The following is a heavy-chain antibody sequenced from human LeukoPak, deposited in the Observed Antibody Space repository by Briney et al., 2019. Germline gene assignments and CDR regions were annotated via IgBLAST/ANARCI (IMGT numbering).Heavy chain of an antibody. CDR2: ISGSGTNI. CDR3: ARGFDCSSASCSCTDV. CDR1: GFPFSDYY. V-gene: IGHV3-11*01. J-gene: IGHJ6*02. D-gene: IGHD2-2*01. Sequence: GGSLRLSCVASGFPFSDYYMSWIRQAPGKGLDCVSYISGSGTNIYYAASVKGRFTISRDNAKNSLHLQMNSLRAEDTAVYYCARGFDCSSASCSCTDVWGQGTTVIVSS.